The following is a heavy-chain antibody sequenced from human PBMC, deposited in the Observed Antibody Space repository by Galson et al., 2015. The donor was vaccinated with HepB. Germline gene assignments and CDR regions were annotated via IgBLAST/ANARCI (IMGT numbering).Heavy chain of an antibody. J-gene: IGHJ6*02. CDR2: INAGNGNT. D-gene: IGHD1-26*01. CDR1: GYTFTSYA. V-gene: IGHV1-3*01. CDR3: ARRDYSGTGMDV. Sequence: SVKVSCKASGYTFTSYAMHWVRQAPGQRLEWMGWINAGNGNTKYSQKFQGRVTITRDTSASTAYMELSCLRSEDTAVYYCARRDYSGTGMDVWGQGTTVTVSS.